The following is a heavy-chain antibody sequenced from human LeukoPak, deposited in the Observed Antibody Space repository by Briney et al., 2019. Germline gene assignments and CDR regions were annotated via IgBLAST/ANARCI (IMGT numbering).Heavy chain of an antibody. J-gene: IGHJ4*02. CDR2: IIPIFGTA. CDR3: ARASDYDFWSGYFDD. CDR1: GGTFSSYA. D-gene: IGHD3-3*01. V-gene: IGHV1-69*13. Sequence: ASVKVSCKASGGTFSSYAISWVRQAPGQGLEWMGGIIPIFGTANYAQKFQGRVTITADESTSTAYMELSSLRSEDTAVYYCARASDYDFWSGYFDDWGQGTLVTVSS.